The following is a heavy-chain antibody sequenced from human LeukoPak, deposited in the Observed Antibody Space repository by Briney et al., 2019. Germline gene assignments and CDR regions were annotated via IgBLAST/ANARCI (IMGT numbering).Heavy chain of an antibody. CDR2: ISGDSSTI. Sequence: PGGSLRLSCAASGFAFSSFSMNWVRQAPGKGLEWVSYISGDSSTIYYADSVKGRFTISRDSAKNSLYLQMSSLRDEDTAVYYCARDLHSGAYTFDYWGQGTRVTVSS. CDR3: ARDLHSGAYTFDY. J-gene: IGHJ4*02. V-gene: IGHV3-48*02. CDR1: GFAFSSFS. D-gene: IGHD1-26*01.